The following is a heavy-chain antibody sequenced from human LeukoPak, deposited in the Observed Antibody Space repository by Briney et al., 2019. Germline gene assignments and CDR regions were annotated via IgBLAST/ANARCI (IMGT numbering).Heavy chain of an antibody. V-gene: IGHV6-1*01. D-gene: IGHD2-15*01. CDR1: GDSVSSDSAA. CDR2: TYYRSKWYN. Sequence: SQTLSLTCAISGDSVSSDSAAWSWSRQSPSRGVELLGRTYYRSKWYNDDAISVKSRITINPDTSKNEFFLQLNSVTPEDTAVYYCARGVHSYYFDYWGQGTLVTVSS. J-gene: IGHJ4*02. CDR3: ARGVHSYYFDY.